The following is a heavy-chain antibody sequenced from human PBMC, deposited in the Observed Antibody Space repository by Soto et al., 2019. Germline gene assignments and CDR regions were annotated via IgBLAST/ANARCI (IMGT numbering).Heavy chain of an antibody. Sequence: SETLSLTCSVSDDSINSDKYYWGWIRQPPGKGLEWIGEINHSGSTNYNPSLKSRVTISVDTSKNQFSLKLSSVTAADTAVYYCARGGTRQQLVLRVYYGMGVWGQGTTVTVSS. CDR3: ARGGTRQQLVLRVYYGMGV. J-gene: IGHJ6*02. V-gene: IGHV4-39*07. CDR1: DDSINSDKYY. D-gene: IGHD6-13*01. CDR2: INHSGST.